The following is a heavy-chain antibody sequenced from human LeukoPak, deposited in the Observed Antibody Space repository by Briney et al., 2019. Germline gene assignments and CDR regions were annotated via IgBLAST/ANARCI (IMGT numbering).Heavy chain of an antibody. D-gene: IGHD6-13*01. CDR2: ISSDGSST. J-gene: IGHJ4*02. V-gene: IGHV3-74*01. CDR3: ARADSSWANDY. Sequence: PGGSLRLSSVASGFTFSSSWMYWVRQAPGKGLVWASRISSDGSSTTYADSVKGRFTISRDNAKNTLYLQMNSLRVEDTAVYYCARADSSWANDYWGQGTLVTVSS. CDR1: GFTFSSSW.